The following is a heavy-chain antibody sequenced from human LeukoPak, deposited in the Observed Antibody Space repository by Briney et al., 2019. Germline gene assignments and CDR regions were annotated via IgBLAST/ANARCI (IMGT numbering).Heavy chain of an antibody. CDR3: ARRDDSSGYHKIFDY. CDR2: IYHSGRT. CDR1: GYSISSGYY. D-gene: IGHD3-22*01. Sequence: SETLSLTCTVSGYSISSGYYWGWIRQPPGKGLEWIGSIYHSGRTFYNPSLKSRVTISVDTSKNQFYLKLSSLTAADTAVYYCARRDDSSGYHKIFDYWGPGTLVTVSS. J-gene: IGHJ4*02. V-gene: IGHV4-38-2*02.